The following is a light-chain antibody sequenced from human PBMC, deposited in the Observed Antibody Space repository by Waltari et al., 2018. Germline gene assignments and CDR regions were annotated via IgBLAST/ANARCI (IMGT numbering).Light chain of an antibody. Sequence: SSELTQDPAVSVAMGQTVRITCQGDSLRSYYASWYQQRPGQAPRLVMYDKNNRPSGVPDRVSRSSSHNTASLTITGAQAEDEASYYCHSRDASGVGGSFGGGTKLTVL. J-gene: IGLJ2*01. CDR1: SLRSYY. V-gene: IGLV3-19*01. CDR2: DKN. CDR3: HSRDASGVGGS.